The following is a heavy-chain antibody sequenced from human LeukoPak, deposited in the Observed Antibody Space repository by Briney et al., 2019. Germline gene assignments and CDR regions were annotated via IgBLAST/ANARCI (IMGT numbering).Heavy chain of an antibody. Sequence: GGSLRLSCAASGFTFRNYGMSWVRHAPLKGLEWVSAIGGSGGSTYYADSVKGRFAISRDNSKNTLYLQMNSLRAEDTAVYYCAKSPLQLYTFDYWGQGTLVTVSS. CDR3: AKSPLQLYTFDY. J-gene: IGHJ4*02. CDR1: GFTFRNYG. CDR2: IGGSGGST. V-gene: IGHV3-23*01. D-gene: IGHD5-24*01.